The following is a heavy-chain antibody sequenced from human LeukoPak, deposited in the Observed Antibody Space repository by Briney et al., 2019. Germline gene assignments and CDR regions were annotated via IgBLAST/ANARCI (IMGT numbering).Heavy chain of an antibody. CDR1: GYTFTSYD. D-gene: IGHD6-13*01. J-gene: IGHJ4*02. CDR2: MNPNSGAT. Sequence: ASVKVSCKASGYTFTSYDFNWLRQATGQGPEWMGWMNPNSGATGYAQKFQGRVTMTRDTSTSTVYMELSSLRSEDTAVYYCARQGTYSNAIGLGYWGQGTLVTVSS. CDR3: ARQGTYSNAIGLGY. V-gene: IGHV1-8*01.